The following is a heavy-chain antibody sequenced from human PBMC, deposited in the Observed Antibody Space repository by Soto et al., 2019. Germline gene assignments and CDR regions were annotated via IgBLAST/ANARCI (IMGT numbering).Heavy chain of an antibody. Sequence: DVQLVESGGGLVQPGGSLRLSCAASGFIFSSYSMNWVRQAPGKGLEWLSYIDSSSSPTYYADSVKGRFTISRDNAKNSLYLQMNSLRDEDTAVYYCAKDISGSYYYFDYWGQGTLVTVSS. V-gene: IGHV3-48*02. CDR3: AKDISGSYYYFDY. CDR2: IDSSSSPT. D-gene: IGHD1-26*01. J-gene: IGHJ4*02. CDR1: GFIFSSYS.